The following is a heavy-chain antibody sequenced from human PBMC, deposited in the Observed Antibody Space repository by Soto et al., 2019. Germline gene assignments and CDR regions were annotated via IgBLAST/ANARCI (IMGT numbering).Heavy chain of an antibody. D-gene: IGHD3-9*01. CDR1: GFTFSSYA. J-gene: IGHJ5*02. Sequence: GGSLRLSCAASGFTFSSYAMSWVRQAPGKGLEWVSAISGSGGSTYYADSVKGRFTISRDNSKNTLYLQMNSLRAEDTAVYYCAKDGNPIPYLIVYYRLGWFVPWGQGPLVTGS. V-gene: IGHV3-23*01. CDR2: ISGSGGST. CDR3: AKDGNPIPYLIVYYRLGWFVP.